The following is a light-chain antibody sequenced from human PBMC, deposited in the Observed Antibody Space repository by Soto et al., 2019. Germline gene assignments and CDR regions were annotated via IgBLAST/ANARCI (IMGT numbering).Light chain of an antibody. CDR2: GAS. CDR3: HHSGNSHGT. CDR1: QTISSRY. Sequence: EIVLAQSPGTLSLSPGERATLSCRASQTISSRYLTWCQQKSGQVPRLLIYGASSRATGTPDRFSGSGSGTDFTLTISRLEPEDVAVYYCHHSGNSHGTFGQGTKVEIK. J-gene: IGKJ1*01. V-gene: IGKV3-20*01.